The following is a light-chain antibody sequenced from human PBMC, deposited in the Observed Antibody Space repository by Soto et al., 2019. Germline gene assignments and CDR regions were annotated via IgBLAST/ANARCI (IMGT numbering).Light chain of an antibody. V-gene: IGKV3-20*01. CDR3: QQYDSSPIT. CDR2: GAS. J-gene: IGKJ4*01. Sequence: EIVLTQSPGTLSLSPGERATRSCRASQSVSSSFLAWYQQKPGQAPRLLIYGASSRATGSPDRFSGSGSGTDFTLTISRLEPEDVAVYYCQQYDSSPITFGGGTKVEIK. CDR1: QSVSSSF.